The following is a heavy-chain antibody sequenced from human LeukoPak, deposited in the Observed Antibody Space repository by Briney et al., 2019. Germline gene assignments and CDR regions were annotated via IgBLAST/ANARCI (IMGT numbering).Heavy chain of an antibody. Sequence: PGTSLRLSCAASGFTFSSYGMHWVRQAPGKGLEWVAAISSSDGNSKYYADSVKGRFTISRDNSKNTVYLQMNSLRADDTAVYYCAKWSGNRPLYYFDYWGQGTLVTVSS. V-gene: IGHV3-30*18. D-gene: IGHD3-3*01. J-gene: IGHJ4*02. CDR1: GFTFSSYG. CDR2: ISSSDGNSK. CDR3: AKWSGNRPLYYFDY.